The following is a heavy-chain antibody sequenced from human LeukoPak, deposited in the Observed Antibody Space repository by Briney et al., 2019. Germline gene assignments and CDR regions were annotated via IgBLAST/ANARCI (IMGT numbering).Heavy chain of an antibody. CDR3: ASNGDYVPTEYFQH. Sequence: ASVKVSCKASGGTFSSYAISWVRQAPGQGLEWMGGIIPIFGTANYAQKFQGRVTITADKSTSTAYMELSSLRSEDTAVYYCASNGDYVPTEYFQHWGQGTLVTASS. CDR1: GGTFSSYA. V-gene: IGHV1-69*06. D-gene: IGHD4-17*01. CDR2: IIPIFGTA. J-gene: IGHJ1*01.